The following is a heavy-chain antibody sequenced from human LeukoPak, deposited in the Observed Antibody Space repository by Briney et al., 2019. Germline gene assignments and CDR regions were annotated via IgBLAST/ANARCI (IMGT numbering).Heavy chain of an antibody. CDR2: IWYDGSNK. CDR3: AGDLAAAGIFDY. V-gene: IGHV3-33*01. CDR1: GFTFSSYG. J-gene: IGHJ4*02. Sequence: GRSVRLSCAASGFTFSSYGMHWVRQAPGKGLEWVAVIWYDGSNKYYADSVKGRFTISRDNSKNTLYLQMNSLRAEDTAVYYCAGDLAAAGIFDYWGQGTLVSVSS. D-gene: IGHD6-13*01.